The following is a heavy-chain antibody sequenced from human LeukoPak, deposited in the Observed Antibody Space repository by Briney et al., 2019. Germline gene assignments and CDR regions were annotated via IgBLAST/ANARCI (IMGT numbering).Heavy chain of an antibody. J-gene: IGHJ4*02. CDR3: ARTYRYDFWSGYYH. D-gene: IGHD3-3*01. CDR1: GGSISSYY. Sequence: PSETLSLTCTVSGGSISSYYWSWIRQPPGKGLEWIGYIYYSGSTNYNPSLKSRVTISVDTSKNQFSLKLSSVTAADTAVYYCARTYRYDFWSGYYHWGQGTPVTVSS. V-gene: IGHV4-59*01. CDR2: IYYSGST.